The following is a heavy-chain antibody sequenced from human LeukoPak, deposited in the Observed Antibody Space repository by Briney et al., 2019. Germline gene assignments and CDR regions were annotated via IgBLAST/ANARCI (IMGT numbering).Heavy chain of an antibody. Sequence: GGSLRLSCAASGFTFDDYAMHWVRQAPGKGLEWVSGISWNSGSIGYADSVKGRFTISRDNAKNSLYLQMNSLRAEDTAVYYCAHQAGWFFDYWGQGTLVTVSS. V-gene: IGHV3-9*01. D-gene: IGHD2-15*01. J-gene: IGHJ4*02. CDR3: AHQAGWFFDY. CDR1: GFTFDDYA. CDR2: ISWNSGSI.